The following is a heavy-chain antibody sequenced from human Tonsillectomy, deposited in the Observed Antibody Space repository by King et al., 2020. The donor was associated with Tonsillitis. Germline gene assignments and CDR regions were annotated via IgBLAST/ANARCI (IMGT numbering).Heavy chain of an antibody. CDR1: GFTFSSYS. J-gene: IGHJ5*02. V-gene: IGHV3-48*01. CDR3: ARDRGIVGAIGCFDP. CDR2: ISSSSSTI. D-gene: IGHD1-26*01. Sequence: VQLVESGGGLVQPGGSLRLSCAASGFTFSSYSMNWVRQAPGKGLEWVSYISSSSSTIYYADSVKGRFTISRDNAKNSLYLQMNSLRAEDTAVYYCARDRGIVGAIGCFDPWGQGTLVTVSS.